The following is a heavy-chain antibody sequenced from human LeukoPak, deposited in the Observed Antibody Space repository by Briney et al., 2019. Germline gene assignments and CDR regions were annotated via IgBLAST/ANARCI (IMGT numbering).Heavy chain of an antibody. CDR1: GGSISSSSYY. CDR3: ARQGGYCSGGSCYPNWFDP. J-gene: IGHJ5*02. Sequence: SETLSLTCTVSGGSISSSSYYWGWIRQPPGKGLEWIGSIYYSGSTYYNPSLKSRVTISVDTSKNQFSLKLNSVTAADTAVYYCARQGGYCSGGSCYPNWFDPWGQGTLVTVSS. D-gene: IGHD2-15*01. CDR2: IYYSGST. V-gene: IGHV4-39*07.